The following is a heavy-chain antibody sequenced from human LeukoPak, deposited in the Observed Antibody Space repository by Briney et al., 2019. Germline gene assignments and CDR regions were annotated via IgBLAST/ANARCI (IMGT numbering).Heavy chain of an antibody. J-gene: IGHJ5*02. CDR1: GGSIRSSSYF. D-gene: IGHD3-10*01. CDR3: ARLNYYYSESGHLRGYWFDP. V-gene: IGHV4-39*01. CDR2: IYYTGST. Sequence: PSETLSLTCSVSGGSIRSSSYFWAWIRQPPGKGLEWIGNIYYTGSTYSNVSLRSRVAISVDTSKNQFSLRLSSVTAADTAVYYCARLNYYYSESGHLRGYWFDPWGQGSLVTVSS.